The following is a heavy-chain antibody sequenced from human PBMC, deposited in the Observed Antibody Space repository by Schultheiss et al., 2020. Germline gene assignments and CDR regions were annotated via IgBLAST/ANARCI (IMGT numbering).Heavy chain of an antibody. CDR3: ARGGYDYVWGSYRPQNFDY. J-gene: IGHJ4*02. D-gene: IGHD3-16*02. V-gene: IGHV4-39*01. CDR1: GGSISSSSYY. Sequence: SQTLSLTCTVSGGSISSSSYYWGWIRQPPGKGLEWIGAIYNNGAAYYNPSLKSRVTISVDTSKNQFSLNLRSVTAADTAVYYCARGGYDYVWGSYRPQNFDYWGQGTLVTVSS. CDR2: IYNNGAA.